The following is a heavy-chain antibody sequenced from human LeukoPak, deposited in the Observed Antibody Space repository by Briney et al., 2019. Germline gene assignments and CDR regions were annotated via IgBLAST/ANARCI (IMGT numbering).Heavy chain of an antibody. CDR2: FYSGGST. Sequence: GGSLRLSCAASGFNVSGNYMSWVRQAPGKGLEWVSVFYSGGSTYYADSVKGRFTIARDNSKNTLYLQMSGLRAEDTAVYYCASENERPDAFDIWGQGTMVTVSS. V-gene: IGHV3-53*01. CDR1: GFNVSGNY. CDR3: ASENERPDAFDI. J-gene: IGHJ3*02.